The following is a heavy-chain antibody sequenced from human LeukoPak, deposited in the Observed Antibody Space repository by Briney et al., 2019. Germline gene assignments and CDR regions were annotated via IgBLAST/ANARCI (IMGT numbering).Heavy chain of an antibody. D-gene: IGHD4-17*01. CDR3: ARERETTVTYDAFDI. CDR2: ISRRGNTI. V-gene: IGHV3-48*03. CDR1: GFTFSSYE. J-gene: IGHJ3*02. Sequence: GGSLRLSCVASGFTFSSYEMNWVRQAPGKGLELVSYISRRGNTIYHEDSVKGRFTLSRDNAKKSLYLEMKSLRAEDTAVYYCARERETTVTYDAFDIWGLGTMVTVSS.